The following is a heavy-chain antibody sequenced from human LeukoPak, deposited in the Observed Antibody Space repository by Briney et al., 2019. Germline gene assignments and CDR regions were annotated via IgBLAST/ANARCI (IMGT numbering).Heavy chain of an antibody. V-gene: IGHV1-8*01. J-gene: IGHJ4*02. D-gene: IGHD6-13*01. CDR1: GYTFTRYV. CDR2: MNPNSGST. CDR3: ARRPIAAPPLDY. Sequence: RGASVTVSCKASGYTFTRYVLNWVRPAAGQGLAWMGWMNPNSGSTGYAQKFQGRVTMSRNTSISTAYMELTSLRSEDTAVYYCARRPIAAPPLDYWGQGTLVTVSS.